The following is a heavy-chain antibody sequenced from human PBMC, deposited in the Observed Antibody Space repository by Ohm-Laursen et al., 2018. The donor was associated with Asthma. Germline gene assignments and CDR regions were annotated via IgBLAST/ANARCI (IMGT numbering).Heavy chain of an antibody. Sequence: TLSLTCTVSGGSISSYYWTWIRQPPGKGLEWIGSSYYTGNTNYNPSLKSRVTVSINTSTNQFSLKLTSVTAADTAVYYSARDTTYIVGSAPGWFDPWGQGALVTVSS. CDR3: ARDTTYIVGSAPGWFDP. CDR1: GGSISSYY. J-gene: IGHJ5*02. CDR2: SYYTGNT. V-gene: IGHV4-59*01. D-gene: IGHD1-26*01.